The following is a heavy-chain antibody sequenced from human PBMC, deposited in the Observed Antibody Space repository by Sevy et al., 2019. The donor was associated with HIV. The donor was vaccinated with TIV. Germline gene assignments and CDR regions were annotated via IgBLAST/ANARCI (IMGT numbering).Heavy chain of an antibody. CDR2: ISSSGSAI. Sequence: GESLKISCAASGFTFSYYYMSWIRQAPGKGLEWISYISSSGSAIYYADSVKGRFTISRDNTKNSLYLQMNSLRAEDTAVYYCARITGWRFDYWGQGTLVTVSS. J-gene: IGHJ4*02. V-gene: IGHV3-11*04. CDR1: GFTFSYYY. CDR3: ARITGWRFDY. D-gene: IGHD6-19*01.